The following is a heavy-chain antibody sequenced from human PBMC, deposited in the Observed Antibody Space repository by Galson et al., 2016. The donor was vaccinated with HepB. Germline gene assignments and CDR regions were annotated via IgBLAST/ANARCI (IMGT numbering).Heavy chain of an antibody. CDR3: SSAAYHYGSNGYYFAY. Sequence: SLRLSCAASGFTFSDYWVAWVRQTPGEGLEWVANIKQDGIEKYYVDSVKGRFTISRDNAKNSLYLQMNSLRPEDTAVYYCSSAAYHYGSNGYYFAYWGQGTLVTVSS. CDR1: GFTFSDYW. J-gene: IGHJ4*02. CDR2: IKQDGIEK. D-gene: IGHD3-22*01. V-gene: IGHV3-7*05.